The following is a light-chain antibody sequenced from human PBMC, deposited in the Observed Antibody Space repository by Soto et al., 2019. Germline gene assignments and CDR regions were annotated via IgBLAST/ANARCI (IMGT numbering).Light chain of an antibody. J-gene: IGKJ5*01. CDR2: GVS. V-gene: IGKV1-39*01. CDR1: ESISNY. Sequence: DIQMTQSPSSLSASVGDRVTITCRASESISNYLNWYQQKPGKAPKVLIYGVSSLQSWDPSRLSGSGSGTDFTLTMSSLQPEDFGTYYCQHIYQGITFGQGTRLEI. CDR3: QHIYQGIT.